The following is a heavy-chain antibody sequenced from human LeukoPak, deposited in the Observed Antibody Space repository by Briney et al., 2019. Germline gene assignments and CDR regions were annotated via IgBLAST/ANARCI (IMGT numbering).Heavy chain of an antibody. J-gene: IGHJ4*02. D-gene: IGHD3-22*01. CDR2: ISSSGNTI. Sequence: GGSLRLSCAASGLTFSDYYMSWIRQAPGKGLEWVSYISSSGNTIYYADSVKGRFTISRDDAKNSLYLQMNSLRAEDTAVYYCARDAYYYDSSGYYVYWGQGTLVTVSS. CDR3: ARDAYYYDSSGYYVY. CDR1: GLTFSDYY. V-gene: IGHV3-11*04.